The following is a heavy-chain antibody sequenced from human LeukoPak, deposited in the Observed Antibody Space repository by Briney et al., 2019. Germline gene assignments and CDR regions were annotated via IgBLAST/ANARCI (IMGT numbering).Heavy chain of an antibody. J-gene: IGHJ4*02. CDR2: ISWNSGSI. Sequence: GGSLRLSCAASGFTFDDYAMHWVRQAPGKGLEWVSGISWNSGSIGYADSVKGRFTISRDNAKNSLYLQMNSLRAEDTALYYCAKGDSSGYYYVSGYFDYWGQGTLVTVSS. V-gene: IGHV3-9*01. CDR3: AKGDSSGYYYVSGYFDY. D-gene: IGHD3-22*01. CDR1: GFTFDDYA.